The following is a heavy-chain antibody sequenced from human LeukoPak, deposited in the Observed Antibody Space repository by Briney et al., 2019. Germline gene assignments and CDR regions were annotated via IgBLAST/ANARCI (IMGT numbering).Heavy chain of an antibody. CDR3: ARHNPTYYDYVWGSYQPNAFDI. J-gene: IGHJ3*02. CDR2: NYYSGRT. D-gene: IGHD3-16*02. CDR1: GGSISSSSYY. V-gene: IGHV4-39*01. Sequence: SETLSLTCTVSGGSISSSSYYWGWIRQPPGEGLEWIGSNYYSGRTYYTPCLKRRDTKYVETSKNLFSQKLSSVAAAETAVYYCARHNPTYYDYVWGSYQPNAFDIWGQGTMVTVSS.